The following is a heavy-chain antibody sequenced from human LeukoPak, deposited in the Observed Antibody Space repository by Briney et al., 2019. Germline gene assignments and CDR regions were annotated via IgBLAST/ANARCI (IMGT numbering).Heavy chain of an antibody. D-gene: IGHD3-3*01. Sequence: SVKVSCKASGGTFSSYAISWVRQAPGQGLEWMGGIIPIFGTANYAQKFQGRVTITTDESTSTAYMELSSLRSEDTAVYYCAREGARDFWSGYHFDYWGQGTLVTVSS. CDR2: IIPIFGTA. CDR1: GGTFSSYA. V-gene: IGHV1-69*05. CDR3: AREGARDFWSGYHFDY. J-gene: IGHJ4*02.